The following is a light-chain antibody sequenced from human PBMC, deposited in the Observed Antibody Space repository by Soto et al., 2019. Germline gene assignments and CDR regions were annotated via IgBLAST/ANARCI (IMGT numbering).Light chain of an antibody. J-gene: IGKJ4*01. CDR2: DAS. CDR3: QQRSNWPST. CDR1: QSVSGY. V-gene: IGKV3-11*01. Sequence: EIVLTQSPATLSLSPGNRATLSCRASQSVSGYLAWYQQKPGQAPSLLIYDASNRANGIPARFSGSGSGTDFTLTITSLEPEDFAIYYCQQRSNWPSTFGGGTKVEI.